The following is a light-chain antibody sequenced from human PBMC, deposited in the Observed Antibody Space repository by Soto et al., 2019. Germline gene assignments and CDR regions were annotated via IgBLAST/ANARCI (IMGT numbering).Light chain of an antibody. J-gene: IGKJ5*01. Sequence: IGLTQSAVTLSLSPGERATLFCRASQCFXRYFDWYQDKSGQAPRLLIYXASNRATGIPDSFSGSGSGTDFTITISILEPEDLAVYYCQQYGASPPFGQGTRLEIK. CDR2: XAS. CDR3: QQYGASPP. V-gene: IGKV3-20*01. CDR1: QCFXRY.